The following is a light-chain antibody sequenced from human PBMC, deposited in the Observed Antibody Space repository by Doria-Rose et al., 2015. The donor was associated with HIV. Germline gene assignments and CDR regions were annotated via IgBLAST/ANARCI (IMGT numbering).Light chain of an antibody. V-gene: IGKV4-1*01. CDR3: QQYYDTPS. J-gene: IGKJ3*01. Sequence: TQSPESLGMSLGERATLNCKSNQSLLYTSKNYSAWYQQKPVQPPTLLIYWASTRQSGVPARFSGSGSGTAFTLTISSLEAEDVAVYYCQQYYDTPSFGPGTTVDIK. CDR2: WAS. CDR1: QSLLYTSKNY.